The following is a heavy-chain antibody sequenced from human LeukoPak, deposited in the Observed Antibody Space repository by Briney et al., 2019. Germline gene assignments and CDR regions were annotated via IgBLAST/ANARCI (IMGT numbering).Heavy chain of an antibody. Sequence: GGSLRLSCAASGFTFSSYGMRWVRQAPGKGLEWVAVIWYDGSNKYYADSVKGRFTISRDNSKNTLYLQMNSLRAEDTAVYYCARDSTVTAGFDYWGQGTLVTVSS. J-gene: IGHJ4*02. D-gene: IGHD2-21*02. CDR2: IWYDGSNK. V-gene: IGHV3-33*01. CDR1: GFTFSSYG. CDR3: ARDSTVTAGFDY.